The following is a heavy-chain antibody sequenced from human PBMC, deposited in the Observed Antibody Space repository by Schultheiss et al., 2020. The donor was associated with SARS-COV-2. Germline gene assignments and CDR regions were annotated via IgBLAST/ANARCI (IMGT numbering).Heavy chain of an antibody. CDR1: GYSISSSNW. CDR2: IYHSGST. J-gene: IGHJ4*02. Sequence: SETLSLTCAVSGYSISSSNWWGWIRQPPGKGLEWIGNIYHSGSTYYNPSLKSRVTISVDTSKNQFSLKLSSVTAADTAVYYCARVRRTMGGSDYWGQGTLVTVSS. V-gene: IGHV4-38-2*01. CDR3: ARVRRTMGGSDY. D-gene: IGHD1-1*01.